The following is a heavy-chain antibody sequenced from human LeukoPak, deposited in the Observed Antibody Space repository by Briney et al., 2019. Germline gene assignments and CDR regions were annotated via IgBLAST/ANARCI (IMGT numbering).Heavy chain of an antibody. CDR3: ARVNGLYYFDY. Sequence: SETLSLTCAVYGGSFSGYYWSWIRQPPGKGLEWVGEINHSGRTNYNPSLKSRVTISVDTSKNQSSLTLSSVTAADTAVYYCARVNGLYYFDYWGQGTLVTVSS. D-gene: IGHD2-2*01. J-gene: IGHJ4*02. CDR1: GGSFSGYY. V-gene: IGHV4-34*01. CDR2: INHSGRT.